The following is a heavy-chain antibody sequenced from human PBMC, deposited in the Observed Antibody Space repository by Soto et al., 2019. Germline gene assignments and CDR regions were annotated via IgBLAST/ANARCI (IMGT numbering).Heavy chain of an antibody. Sequence: PSETLSLTCTVSGGSISSSSYYWGWIRQPPGKGLEWIGSIYYSGSTYYNPSLKSRVTISVDTSKNQFSLKLSSVTAADTAVYYCARHQVGYKNWFDPWGQGTLVTVSS. CDR3: ARHQVGYKNWFDP. J-gene: IGHJ5*02. CDR2: IYYSGST. V-gene: IGHV4-39*01. CDR1: GGSISSSSYY. D-gene: IGHD1-1*01.